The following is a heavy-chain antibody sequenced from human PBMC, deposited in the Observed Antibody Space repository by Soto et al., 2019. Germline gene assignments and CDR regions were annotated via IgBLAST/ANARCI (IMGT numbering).Heavy chain of an antibody. D-gene: IGHD3-10*01. CDR1: GFSFSSYA. J-gene: IGHJ6*02. V-gene: IGHV3-64*02. Sequence: PGGSLRLSCAASGFSFSSYAMHWVRQAPGKGLEYVSVISPNEGSTYHSDSVKDRFTISRDNSKNTLYLQMGSLRAEDMAVYYCARAGFYYGSGSYGYGMDFWGQGTSVTVSS. CDR3: ARAGFYYGSGSYGYGMDF. CDR2: ISPNEGST.